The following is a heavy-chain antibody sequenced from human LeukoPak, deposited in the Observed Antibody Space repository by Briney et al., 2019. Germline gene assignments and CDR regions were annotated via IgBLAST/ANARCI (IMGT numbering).Heavy chain of an antibody. CDR2: IWYDGSNK. CDR3: ARGGDLWFGELNY. CDR1: GFTFSSYG. D-gene: IGHD3-10*01. J-gene: IGHJ4*02. V-gene: IGHV3-33*01. Sequence: GGSLRLSCAASGFTFSSYGMHWVRQAPGKGLEWVAVIWYDGSNKYYADSVKGRFTISRDNSKNTLYLQMNSLRAEDTAVYYCARGGDLWFGELNYWGQGTLVTVSS.